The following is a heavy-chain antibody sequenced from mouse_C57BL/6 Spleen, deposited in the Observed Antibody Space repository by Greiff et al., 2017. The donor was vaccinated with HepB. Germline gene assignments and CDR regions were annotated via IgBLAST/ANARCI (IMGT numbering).Heavy chain of an antibody. V-gene: IGHV5-17*01. Sequence: EVKVVESGGGLVKPGGSLKLSCAASGFTFSDYGMHWVRQAPEKGLEWVAYISSGSSTIYYADTVKGRFTIARDNAKNTLFLQMTSLRSEDTAMYYCALYGNTRAMDYWGQGTSVTVSS. CDR1: GFTFSDYG. J-gene: IGHJ4*01. CDR3: ALYGNTRAMDY. D-gene: IGHD2-1*01. CDR2: ISSGSSTI.